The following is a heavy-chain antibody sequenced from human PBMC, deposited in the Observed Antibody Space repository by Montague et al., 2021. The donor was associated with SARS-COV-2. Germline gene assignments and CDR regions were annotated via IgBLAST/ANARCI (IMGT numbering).Heavy chain of an antibody. J-gene: IGHJ6*02. V-gene: IGHV6-1*01. D-gene: IGHD3-10*01. CDR2: TYDRSKWYN. CDR1: GDSVTRKRDT. CDR3: TSGREGNYSVMDV. Sequence: CAISGDSVTRKRDTGTGGRRSPSKGREWLGRTYDRSKWYNDYAVSVRGRVTINPDTSKNQFSLQLNSVTPEDTAMYYCTSGREGNYSVMDVWGQGTTVTVSS.